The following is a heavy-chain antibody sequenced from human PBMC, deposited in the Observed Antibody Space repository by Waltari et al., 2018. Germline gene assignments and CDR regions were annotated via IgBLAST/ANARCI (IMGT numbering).Heavy chain of an antibody. D-gene: IGHD3-16*01. Sequence: QFQLVQSGAEVKKPGASVKVSCEASGFTFSNYYVHWVRQAPGQGLEWMASFSPSGDGTRYAEKFQGRVTLTRDTSTSTVYMDLSSLRSEDTAVYYCATFVSGSFTFPDYWGQGTLVTVSS. J-gene: IGHJ4*02. V-gene: IGHV1-46*03. CDR2: FSPSGDGT. CDR3: ATFVSGSFTFPDY. CDR1: GFTFSNYY.